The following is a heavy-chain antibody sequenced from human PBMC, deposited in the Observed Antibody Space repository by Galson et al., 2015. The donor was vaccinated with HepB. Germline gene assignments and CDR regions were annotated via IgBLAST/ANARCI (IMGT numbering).Heavy chain of an antibody. Sequence: SVKVSCKASGGTFSSYAISWVRQAPGQGLEWMGGIIPIFGTANYAQKFQGRVTITADESTSTAYMELSSLRSEDTAVYYCARSVAVGAAAGENYYYYYMDVWGKGTTVTVSS. D-gene: IGHD6-13*01. J-gene: IGHJ6*03. CDR1: GGTFSSYA. CDR2: IIPIFGTA. CDR3: ARSVAVGAAAGENYYYYYMDV. V-gene: IGHV1-69*13.